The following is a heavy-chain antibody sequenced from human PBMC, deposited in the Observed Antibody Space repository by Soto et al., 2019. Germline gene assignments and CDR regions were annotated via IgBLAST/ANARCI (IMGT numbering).Heavy chain of an antibody. CDR1: GYTFTSYG. CDR3: ARGRYGDY. D-gene: IGHD1-1*01. V-gene: IGHV1-18*01. CDR2: TSAHNGNT. Sequence: QVHLVQSGAEVKKPGASVKVSCKASGYTFTSYGITWVRQAPGQGLEWMGWTSAHNGNTDYAQKLQGRVSMTRDTTTGTAYMELSSLISNDTAVYYCARGRYGDYWGSGPRVTVSS. J-gene: IGHJ4*01.